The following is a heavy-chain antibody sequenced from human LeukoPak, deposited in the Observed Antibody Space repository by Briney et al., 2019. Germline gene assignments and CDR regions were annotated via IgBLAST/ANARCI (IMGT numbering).Heavy chain of an antibody. Sequence: GGSLRLSCAASGFTFSSYSMNWVRQAPGKGLEWASSISSSSSYIYYADSVKGRFTISRDNAKNSLYLQMNSLRAEDTAVYYCARDILTGYGDWGQGTLVTVSS. J-gene: IGHJ4*02. CDR2: ISSSSSYI. V-gene: IGHV3-21*01. CDR3: ARDILTGYGD. CDR1: GFTFSSYS. D-gene: IGHD3-9*01.